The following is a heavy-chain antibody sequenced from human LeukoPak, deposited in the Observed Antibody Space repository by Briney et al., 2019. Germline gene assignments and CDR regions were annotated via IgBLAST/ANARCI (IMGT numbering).Heavy chain of an antibody. Sequence: GGSLRLSCAASGFMFSSRWMSWVRQSPGKGLDWVANIKPDGSEKYYVDSVKGRFTISRDNAKNALYLEMNSLRVGDTAVYYCARERTYSGSGSTYPYYDYWGQGTLVTVSS. V-gene: IGHV3-7*01. CDR1: GFMFSSRW. D-gene: IGHD3-10*01. CDR3: ARERTYSGSGSTYPYYDY. J-gene: IGHJ4*02. CDR2: IKPDGSEK.